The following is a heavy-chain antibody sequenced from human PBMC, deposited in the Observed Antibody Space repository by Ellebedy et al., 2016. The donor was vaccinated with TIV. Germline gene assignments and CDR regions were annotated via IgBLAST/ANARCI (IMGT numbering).Heavy chain of an antibody. CDR1: GGSISSSNW. J-gene: IGHJ6*02. Sequence: MPSETLSLTCAVSGGSISSSNWWSWVRQPPGKGLELIGEIYHSGTTNYNPSLKSRVTISVDKSKNQFYLKLSSVTAADTAVYYCARVDYYYGMDVWGQGTTVTVSS. V-gene: IGHV4-4*02. CDR2: IYHSGTT. CDR3: ARVDYYYGMDV.